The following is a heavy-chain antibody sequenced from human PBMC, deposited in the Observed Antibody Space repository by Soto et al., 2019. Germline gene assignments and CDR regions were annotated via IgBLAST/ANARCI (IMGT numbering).Heavy chain of an antibody. V-gene: IGHV4-34*01. Sequence: PSETLSLTCAVYGGSFSGYYWSWIRQPPGKGLEWIGEINHSGSTNYNPSLKSRVTISVDTSKNQFSLKLSSVTAADTAVYYCARLGGRYQAFDYWGHGALVTVSS. D-gene: IGHD2-15*01. CDR1: GGSFSGYY. CDR2: INHSGST. CDR3: ARLGGRYQAFDY. J-gene: IGHJ4*01.